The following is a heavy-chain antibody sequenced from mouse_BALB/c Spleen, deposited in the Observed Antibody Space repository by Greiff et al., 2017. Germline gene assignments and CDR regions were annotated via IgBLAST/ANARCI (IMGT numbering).Heavy chain of an antibody. V-gene: IGHV1S56*01. D-gene: IGHD2-1*01. CDR2: IYPGNVNT. CDR3: ARNYKGWFAY. CDR1: GYTFTSYY. Sequence: QVQLQQSGPELVKPGASVRISCKASGYTFTSYYIHWVKQRPGQGLEWIGWIYPGNVNTKYNEKFKGKATLTADKSSSTAYMQLSSLTSEDSAVSFCARNYKGWFAYWGQGTLVTVSA. J-gene: IGHJ3*01.